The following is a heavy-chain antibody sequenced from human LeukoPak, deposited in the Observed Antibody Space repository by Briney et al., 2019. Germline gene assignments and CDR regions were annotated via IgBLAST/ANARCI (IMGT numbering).Heavy chain of an antibody. CDR2: INWNGGST. D-gene: IGHD3-9*01. CDR3: ARDGHYDILTGYFQD. V-gene: IGHV3-20*04. CDR1: GFTFDDYG. J-gene: IGHJ1*01. Sequence: GGSLRLSCAASGFTFDDYGMSWVRQAPGKGLEWVSGINWNGGSTGYADSVKGRFTISRDNAKNSLYLQMNSLRAEDTAVYYCARDGHYDILTGYFQDWGQGTLVTVSS.